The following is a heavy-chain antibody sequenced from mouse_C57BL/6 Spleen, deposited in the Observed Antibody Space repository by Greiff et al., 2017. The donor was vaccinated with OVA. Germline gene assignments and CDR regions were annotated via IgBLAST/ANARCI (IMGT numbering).Heavy chain of an antibody. CDR1: GFTFSDYG. J-gene: IGHJ1*03. CDR2: ISSGSSTI. V-gene: IGHV5-17*01. CDR3: ARGPPYYYGSSHWYFDV. D-gene: IGHD1-1*01. Sequence: DVKLVESGGGLVKPGGSLKLSCAASGFTFSDYGMHWVRQAPEKGLEWVAYISSGSSTIYYADTVKGRFTISRDNAKNTLFLQMTSLRSEDTAMYYCARGPPYYYGSSHWYFDVWGTGTTVTVSS.